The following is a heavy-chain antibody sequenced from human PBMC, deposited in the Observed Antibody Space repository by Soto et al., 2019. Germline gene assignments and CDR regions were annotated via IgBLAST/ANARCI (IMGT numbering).Heavy chain of an antibody. J-gene: IGHJ6*02. D-gene: IGHD5-12*01. CDR2: IIPSYGAA. V-gene: IGHV1-69*01. CDR3: ERPSLQYRVDYSMDV. Sequence: QVQLVQSGAEVKKPGSSVKVSCKASGGTFSSYAINWVRQAPGQGLEWVGGIIPSYGAANYAQKFLGRVTITADESTNTAYMELSSLRSEDTAVYYCERPSLQYRVDYSMDVWGQVTTVTVSS. CDR1: GGTFSSYA.